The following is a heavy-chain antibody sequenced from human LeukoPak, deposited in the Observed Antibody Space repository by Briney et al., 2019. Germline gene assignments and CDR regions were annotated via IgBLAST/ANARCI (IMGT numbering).Heavy chain of an antibody. CDR3: ARDYHSELGPTDY. D-gene: IGHD6-13*01. J-gene: IGHJ4*02. CDR2: INPNSGGT. Sequence: ASVKVSCKASGYTFTGYYMHWVRQAPGQGLEWMGWINPNSGGTNYAQKFQGRVTMTRDTSISTAYMELSRLRSDDTAVYYCARDYHSELGPTDYWGQGTLVTVSS. V-gene: IGHV1-2*02. CDR1: GYTFTGYY.